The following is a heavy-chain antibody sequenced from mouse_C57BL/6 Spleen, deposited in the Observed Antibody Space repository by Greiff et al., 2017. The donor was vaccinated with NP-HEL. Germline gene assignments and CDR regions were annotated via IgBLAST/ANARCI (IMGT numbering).Heavy chain of an antibody. CDR1: GYTFTSYW. D-gene: IGHD2-4*01. CDR2: IHPNSGST. Sequence: QVQLQQPGAELVKPGASVKLSCKASGYTFTSYWMHWVKQRPGQGLEWIGMIHPNSGSTNYNEKFKSKATLTVDKSSSTAYMQLSSLTSEDSAVYYCARSGGYYDDVYAMDYWGQGTSVTVSS. V-gene: IGHV1-64*01. J-gene: IGHJ4*01. CDR3: ARSGGYYDDVYAMDY.